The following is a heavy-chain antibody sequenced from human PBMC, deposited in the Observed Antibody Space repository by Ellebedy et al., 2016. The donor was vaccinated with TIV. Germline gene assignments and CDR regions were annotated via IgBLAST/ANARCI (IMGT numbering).Heavy chain of an antibody. CDR3: ARDQWLGRAYYFDY. D-gene: IGHD6-19*01. V-gene: IGHV4-59*01. J-gene: IGHJ4*01. CDR1: GGSISSYY. CDR2: IYYSGST. Sequence: SETLSLTCTVSGGSISSYYWSWIRQPPGKGLEWIGYIYYSGSTNYNPSLKSRVTISVDTSKNQFSLMLSSVTAADTAVYYCARDQWLGRAYYFDYWGQGTLVTVSS.